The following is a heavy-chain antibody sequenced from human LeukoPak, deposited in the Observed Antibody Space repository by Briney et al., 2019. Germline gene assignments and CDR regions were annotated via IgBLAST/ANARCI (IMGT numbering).Heavy chain of an antibody. CDR3: ARGHYDFWSGWNFDY. Sequence: PSETLSLTCTVSGGSISSYYWSWIRQPPGKGLEWIGYIYYSGSTNYNPSLKSRVTISVDTSKNQFSLKLSSVTAADTAVYYCARGHYDFWSGWNFDYWGQGTLVTVSS. J-gene: IGHJ4*02. CDR1: GGSISSYY. D-gene: IGHD3-3*01. V-gene: IGHV4-59*12. CDR2: IYYSGST.